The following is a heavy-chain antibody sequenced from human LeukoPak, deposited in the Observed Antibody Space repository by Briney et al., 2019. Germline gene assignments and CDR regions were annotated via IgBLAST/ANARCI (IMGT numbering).Heavy chain of an antibody. CDR1: GFTFSSYA. CDR2: ISGSGGST. CDR3: APKDCGGDCSPRAFDI. D-gene: IGHD2-21*02. Sequence: GGSLRLSCAASGFTFSSYAMSWVRQAPGKGLEWVSAISGSGGSTYYADSVKGRFTISRDNSKNTLYLQMNSLRAEDTAVYYCAPKDCGGDCSPRAFDIWGQGTMVTVSS. V-gene: IGHV3-23*01. J-gene: IGHJ3*02.